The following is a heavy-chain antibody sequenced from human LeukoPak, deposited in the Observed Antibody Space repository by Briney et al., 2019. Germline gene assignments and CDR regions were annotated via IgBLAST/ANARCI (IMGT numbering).Heavy chain of an antibody. Sequence: HGESLKISCKGSGYSFTSYWIGWVRPMSGKGVEWMVIIYPGDSDTRYSPSFQGQVNLSPDKCTSTDYLKWSRLKASDTAMYYRGRGYSDGTLYYWGQGSLVTVS. CDR2: IYPGDSDT. D-gene: IGHD5-18*01. J-gene: IGHJ4*02. CDR1: GYSFTSYW. CDR3: GRGYSDGTLYY. V-gene: IGHV5-51*01.